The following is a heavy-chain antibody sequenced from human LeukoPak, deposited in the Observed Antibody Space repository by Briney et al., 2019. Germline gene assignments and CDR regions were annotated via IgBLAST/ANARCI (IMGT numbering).Heavy chain of an antibody. J-gene: IGHJ4*02. D-gene: IGHD2-2*01. CDR2: MNPNSGNT. Sequence: ASVKVSCKASGYTFTSYDINWVRQATGQGLEWMGWMNPNSGNTGYAQKFQGRVTITRDTSASTAYMELSSLRSEDTAVYYCARGRCVGSTNCYYFDSWGQGTLVTVSS. CDR1: GYTFTSYD. V-gene: IGHV1-8*01. CDR3: ARGRCVGSTNCYYFDS.